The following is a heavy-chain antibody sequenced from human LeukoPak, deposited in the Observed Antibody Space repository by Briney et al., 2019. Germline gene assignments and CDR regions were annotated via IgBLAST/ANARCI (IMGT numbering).Heavy chain of an antibody. CDR3: ARGKGYCSSTSCFLFDY. D-gene: IGHD2-2*01. Sequence: ASVKVSCKASGYTFTSYDINWVRQATGQGLEWMGWMNPNSGNTGYAQKFQGRVTITRNTSISTAYMELSSLRSEDTAVYYCARGKGYCSSTSCFLFDYWGQGTLVTVSS. J-gene: IGHJ4*02. CDR1: GYTFTSYD. CDR2: MNPNSGNT. V-gene: IGHV1-8*03.